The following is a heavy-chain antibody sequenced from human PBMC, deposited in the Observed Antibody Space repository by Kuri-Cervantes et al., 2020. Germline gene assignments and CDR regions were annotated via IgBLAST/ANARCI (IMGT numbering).Heavy chain of an antibody. V-gene: IGHV1-8*03. J-gene: IGHJ5*02. CDR1: GYTFTYRY. D-gene: IGHD2-2*01. CDR3: ARAPVVPAAMPGWFDP. CDR2: MNPNSGDT. Sequence: ASVKVSCKASGYTFTYRYLHWVRQAPGQALEWMGWMNPNSGDTGYTQKFQGRVTITTDESTSTAYMELSSLRSEDTAVYYCARAPVVPAAMPGWFDPWGQGTLVTVSS.